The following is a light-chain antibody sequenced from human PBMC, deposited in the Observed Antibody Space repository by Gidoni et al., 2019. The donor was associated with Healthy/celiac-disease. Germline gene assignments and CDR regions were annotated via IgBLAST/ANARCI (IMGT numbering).Light chain of an antibody. J-gene: IGKJ4*01. Sequence: ELVLTQSPGTLSLSPGDRATLSCRASQSVSSSYLAWYQQKPGQAPRLLIYGASSRATGIPDRFSGSGSGTDFTLTISRLEPEDFAVYYCQQYGSSLALTFGGGTKVEIK. CDR2: GAS. V-gene: IGKV3-20*01. CDR3: QQYGSSLALT. CDR1: QSVSSSY.